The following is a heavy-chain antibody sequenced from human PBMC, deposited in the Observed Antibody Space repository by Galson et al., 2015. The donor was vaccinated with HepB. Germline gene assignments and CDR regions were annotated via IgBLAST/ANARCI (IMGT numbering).Heavy chain of an antibody. CDR1: GFTFSDYY. D-gene: IGHD3-10*01. CDR3: ARADRWFGELPYYGMDV. J-gene: IGHJ6*02. Sequence: SLRLSCAASGFTFSDYYMSWIRQAPGKGLEWVSYISSSGSTIYYADSVKGRFTISRDNAKNSLYLQMNSLRAEDTAVYYCARADRWFGELPYYGMDVWGQGTTVTVSS. CDR2: ISSSGSTI. V-gene: IGHV3-11*01.